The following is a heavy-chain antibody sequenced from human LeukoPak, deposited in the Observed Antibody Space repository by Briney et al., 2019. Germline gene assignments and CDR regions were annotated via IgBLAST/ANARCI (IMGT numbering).Heavy chain of an antibody. CDR1: GFTFSSYS. Sequence: GGSLRLSCAASGFTFSSYSMNWVRQAPGKGLEWGSSISSSSSYIYYADSVQGRFTISRDNAKNSLYLQMNSLRAEDTAVYYCARNDYGGNPFDYWGQGTLVTVSS. J-gene: IGHJ4*02. V-gene: IGHV3-21*01. CDR2: ISSSSSYI. CDR3: ARNDYGGNPFDY. D-gene: IGHD4-23*01.